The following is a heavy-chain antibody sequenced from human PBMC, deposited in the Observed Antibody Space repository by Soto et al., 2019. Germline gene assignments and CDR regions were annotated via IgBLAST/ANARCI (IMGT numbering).Heavy chain of an antibody. CDR2: IYSGGRT. CDR3: ARDGRDGGGDCYSALDI. Sequence: GGSLRLSCAASGFTVSSNYMSWFRQAPGKGLEWVSVIYSGGRTYYADSVKGRFTSSRDNSKNTQYLQMNSLRAEETAVNYCARDGRDGGGDCYSALDIWGQGTMVTVSS. CDR1: GFTVSSNY. V-gene: IGHV3-53*01. J-gene: IGHJ3*02. D-gene: IGHD2-21*02.